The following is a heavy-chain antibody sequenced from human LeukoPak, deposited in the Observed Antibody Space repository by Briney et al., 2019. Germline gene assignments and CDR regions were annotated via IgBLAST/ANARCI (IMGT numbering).Heavy chain of an antibody. J-gene: IGHJ4*02. CDR2: IYYSGST. CDR1: GGSISSYY. Sequence: PSETQSLTCTVSGGSISSYYWSWIRQPPGKGLEWIGYIYYSGSTNYNPSLKSRVTISVDTSKNQFSLKLSSVTAADTAVYYCARGRFTTFDYWGQGTLVTVSS. D-gene: IGHD3-3*01. V-gene: IGHV4-59*01. CDR3: ARGRFTTFDY.